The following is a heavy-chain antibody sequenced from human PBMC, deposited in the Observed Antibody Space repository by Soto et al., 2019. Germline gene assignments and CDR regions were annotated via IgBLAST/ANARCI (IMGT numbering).Heavy chain of an antibody. CDR2: IDPSDSYT. V-gene: IGHV5-10-1*01. D-gene: IGHD3-9*01. Sequence: PGESLKISCKGSGYSFTSYWISWVRQMPGKGLEWMGRIDPSDSYTNYSPSFQGHVTISADKSISTAYLQWSSLKASDTAMYYCAGVIPTVYDILTGYYPHHYYYGMDVWGQGTTVTVSS. J-gene: IGHJ6*02. CDR3: AGVIPTVYDILTGYYPHHYYYGMDV. CDR1: GYSFTSYW.